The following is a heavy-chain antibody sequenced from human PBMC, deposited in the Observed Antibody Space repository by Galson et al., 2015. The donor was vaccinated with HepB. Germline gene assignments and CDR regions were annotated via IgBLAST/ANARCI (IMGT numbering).Heavy chain of an antibody. J-gene: IGHJ4*02. Sequence: LRLSCAASRFTFSTYAMHWVRQAPGKGLEWVAIISYDGRDKHYADSVKGRFSISRDNSKSTLYLQMNSLRAEDTAVYYCARGGRAIFQLVAYWGQGTLVTVSS. CDR2: ISYDGRDK. CDR1: RFTFSTYA. CDR3: ARGGRAIFQLVAY. D-gene: IGHD3-3*01. V-gene: IGHV3-30*04.